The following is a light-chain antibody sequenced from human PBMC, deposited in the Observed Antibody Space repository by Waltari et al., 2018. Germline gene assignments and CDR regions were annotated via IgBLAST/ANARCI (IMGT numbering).Light chain of an antibody. CDR3: QQFNNFPFT. CDR1: QVISSA. CDR2: DAF. V-gene: IGKV1D-13*01. J-gene: IGKJ3*01. Sequence: AIQLTQSPSSLSASVGDRVTMTCRTSQVISSALTWYQQKPGEGLKLLIYDAFSLQSGVPSRFSGSGSGTDFTLTISSLQPEDFATYYCQQFNNFPFTFGPGTKVDI.